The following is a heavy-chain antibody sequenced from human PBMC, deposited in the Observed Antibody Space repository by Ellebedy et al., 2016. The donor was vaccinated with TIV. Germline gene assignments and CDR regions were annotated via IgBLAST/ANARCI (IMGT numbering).Heavy chain of an antibody. V-gene: IGHV3-21*01. CDR2: ISSNSGNK. CDR3: ARELHFAFDY. Sequence: GESLKISCAASGFTFSSYNMNWVRQAPGKGLEWVSSISSNSGNKYCADSVEGRFTISRDNVRNSLYLQMNSLRAEDTAVYYCARELHFAFDYWGRGTLVTVSS. CDR1: GFTFSSYN. D-gene: IGHD2-15*01. J-gene: IGHJ4*02.